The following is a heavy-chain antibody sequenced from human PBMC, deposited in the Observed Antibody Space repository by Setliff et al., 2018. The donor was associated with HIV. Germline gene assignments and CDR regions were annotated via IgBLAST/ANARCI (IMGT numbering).Heavy chain of an antibody. Sequence: SETLSLTCTIYGESFSGYYCSWIRQPPGKGLERIGEVSFSGSTNYSPSLKSRVTISVDTSKNQFSLKMTSVTAADTAVYYCVKHRNRGFDPWGQGTLVTAPQ. CDR1: GESFSGYY. CDR3: VKHRNRGFDP. J-gene: IGHJ5*02. CDR2: VSFSGST. V-gene: IGHV4-34*01.